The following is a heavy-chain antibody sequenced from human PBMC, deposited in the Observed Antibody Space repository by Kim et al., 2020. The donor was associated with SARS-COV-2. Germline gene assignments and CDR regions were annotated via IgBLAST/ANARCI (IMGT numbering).Heavy chain of an antibody. CDR3: ARSLLLHTNYFDY. Sequence: YAPCFTGRVVFSLDTSDSTAYLQISSIKAEDTAVNYCARSLLLHTNYFDYWGQGTLVTVSS. D-gene: IGHD2-15*01. V-gene: IGHV7-4-1*02. J-gene: IGHJ4*02.